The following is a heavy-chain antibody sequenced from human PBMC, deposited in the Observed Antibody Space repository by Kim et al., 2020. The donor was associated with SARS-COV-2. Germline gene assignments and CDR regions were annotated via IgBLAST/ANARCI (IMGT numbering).Heavy chain of an antibody. D-gene: IGHD6-19*01. CDR2: IYYSGST. V-gene: IGHV4-31*03. CDR1: GGSISSGGYY. CDR3: ARAVTGSGQRKPYFQH. Sequence: SETLSLTCTVSGGSISSGGYYWSWIRQHPGKGLEWIGYIYYSGSTYYNPSLKSRVTISVDTSKNQFSLKLSSVTAADTAVYYCARAVTGSGQRKPYFQHWGQGTLVTVSS. J-gene: IGHJ1*01.